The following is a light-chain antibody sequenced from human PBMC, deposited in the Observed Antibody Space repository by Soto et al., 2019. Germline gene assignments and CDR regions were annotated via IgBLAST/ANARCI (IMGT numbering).Light chain of an antibody. CDR1: SSDVGGYNY. J-gene: IGLJ1*01. Sequence: QSVLTQPASVSGSPGQSITISCTETSSDVGGYNYVCWYQHHPGKAPKLIISEVSNRPSGVSDRFSGSESGNTASLTISGLQPEDEADYYCTSFTSSTTYVFGTGTKVAVL. V-gene: IGLV2-14*01. CDR3: TSFTSSTTYV. CDR2: EVS.